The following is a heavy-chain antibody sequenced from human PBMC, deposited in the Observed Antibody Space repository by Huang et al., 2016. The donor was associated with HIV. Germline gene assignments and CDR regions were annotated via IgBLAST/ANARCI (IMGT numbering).Heavy chain of an antibody. CDR1: GYTFTNYD. CDR2: MNPKSGNV. J-gene: IGHJ3*01. D-gene: IGHD3-10*01. V-gene: IGHV1-8*01. Sequence: QIQLAQSGAEVKKPGASVKVSCKASGYTFTNYDINWVRQASGQGLEWVGWMNPKSGNVGYTKKFQGRVAILRNSSINTSYLEVTSLTSEDTAVYYCARGFGINYNHEVFDVWGQGTMVTVSS. CDR3: ARGFGINYNHEVFDV.